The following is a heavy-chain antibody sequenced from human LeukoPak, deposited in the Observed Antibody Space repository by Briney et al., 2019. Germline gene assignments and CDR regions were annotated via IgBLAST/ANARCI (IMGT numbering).Heavy chain of an antibody. Sequence: SETLSLTCTVSGDSITGYYWGWIRQPPGKGLEWIGNIYYTGNTYYNSSLKSRVTISVDTSKNQFSLKLSSVTAADTAVYYCARDRKGYYYFDYWGQGTLVTVSS. CDR3: ARDRKGYYYFDY. J-gene: IGHJ4*02. CDR2: IYYTGNT. V-gene: IGHV4-38-2*02. CDR1: GDSITGYY. D-gene: IGHD3-22*01.